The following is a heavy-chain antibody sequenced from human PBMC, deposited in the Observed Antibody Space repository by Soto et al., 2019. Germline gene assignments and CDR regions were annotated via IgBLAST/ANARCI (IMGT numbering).Heavy chain of an antibody. V-gene: IGHV1-69*06. D-gene: IGHD2-2*01. CDR2: IIPIFGTA. Sequence: QVQLVQSGAEVKKPGSSVKVSCKASGGTFSSYAISWVRQAPGQGLEWMGGIIPIFGTANYAQKFQGRVTINADKSTSTAYMELSSLRSEDTAVYYCAREGKGYCSSTSCYFGMDVWGQGTTVTVSS. CDR3: AREGKGYCSSTSCYFGMDV. CDR1: GGTFSSYA. J-gene: IGHJ6*02.